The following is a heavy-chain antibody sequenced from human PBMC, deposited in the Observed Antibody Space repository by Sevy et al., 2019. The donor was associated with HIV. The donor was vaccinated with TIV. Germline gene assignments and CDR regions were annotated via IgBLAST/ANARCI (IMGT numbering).Heavy chain of an antibody. Sequence: GGSLRLSCATSGFTFTTYWMHWVRQSPGKGLVWVSRINSDGSITDYADSVEGRFTMSRDNAKNTLYLQMNSLRAEDTAVYYCARDQFSYFDYWGQGTLVTVSS. CDR1: GFTFTTYW. V-gene: IGHV3-74*01. CDR3: ARDQFSYFDY. CDR2: INSDGSIT. D-gene: IGHD3-3*01. J-gene: IGHJ4*02.